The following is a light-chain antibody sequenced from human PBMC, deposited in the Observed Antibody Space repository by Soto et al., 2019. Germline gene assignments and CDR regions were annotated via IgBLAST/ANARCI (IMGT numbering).Light chain of an antibody. V-gene: IGKV3-11*01. CDR3: QQRASWPLT. CDR2: DAS. Sequence: EIVLTQSPATLSLSPGEGATLSCRASQSINRYLAWYQQRPGQAPRLLIYDASNRATGIPAMFSGSGSGADFTLTSSSLQPEDFAVYYGQQRASWPLTFGGGTKVEIK. CDR1: QSINRY. J-gene: IGKJ4*01.